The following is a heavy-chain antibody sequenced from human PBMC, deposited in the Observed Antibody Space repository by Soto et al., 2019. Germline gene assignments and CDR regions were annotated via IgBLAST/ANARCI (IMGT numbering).Heavy chain of an antibody. CDR3: ARGLISGYYLYDAFDI. CDR1: GCSISGFY. Sequence: PSETLSLTCTLSGCSISGFYWRWIRQSPGKGLEWIGNIHYSGSTNYTPSLKSRVTISVDTSKNQFSLKLRSVTAADTAVYYCARGLISGYYLYDAFDIWGQGTMVT. J-gene: IGHJ3*02. CDR2: IHYSGST. D-gene: IGHD3-22*01. V-gene: IGHV4-59*01.